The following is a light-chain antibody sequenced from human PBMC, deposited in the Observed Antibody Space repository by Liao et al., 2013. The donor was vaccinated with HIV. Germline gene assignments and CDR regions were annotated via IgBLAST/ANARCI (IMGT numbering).Light chain of an antibody. Sequence: SYVLTQPPSVSVAPGKTARITCGGNNIGSKSVHWYQQKPGPAPVLVIYYDSDRPSGIPERFSGSNSGNTATLTISRVEAGDEADYYCQVWNSSSDHPVFGGGTKLTV. V-gene: IGLV3-21*04. CDR2: YDS. J-gene: IGLJ2*01. CDR3: QVWNSSSDHPV. CDR1: NIGSKS.